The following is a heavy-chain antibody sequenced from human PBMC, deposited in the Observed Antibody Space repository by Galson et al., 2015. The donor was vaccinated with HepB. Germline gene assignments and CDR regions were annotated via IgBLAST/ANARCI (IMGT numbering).Heavy chain of an antibody. D-gene: IGHD4-17*01. J-gene: IGHJ4*02. CDR2: ISYDGSNK. V-gene: IGHV3-30*04. Sequence: SLRLSCAASGFTFSSYAMHWVRQAPGKGLEWVAVISYDGSNKYYADSVKGRFTISRDNSKNTLYLQMNSLRAEDTAVYYCARELRGMYGDYGDYWGQGTLVTVSS. CDR1: GFTFSSYA. CDR3: ARELRGMYGDYGDY.